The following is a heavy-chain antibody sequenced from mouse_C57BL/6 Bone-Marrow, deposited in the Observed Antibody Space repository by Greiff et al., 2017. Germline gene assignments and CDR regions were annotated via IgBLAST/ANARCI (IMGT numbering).Heavy chain of an antibody. CDR3: ARRAFPTVVARGYYYAMDY. CDR1: GYALSSSW. Sequence: QVQLKQSGPELVKPGASVKISCKASGYALSSSWMNWVKQRPGKGLEWIGRIYPGDGDTNYNGKFKGKATLTADKSSSTAYMQLSSLTSEDSAVYFCARRAFPTVVARGYYYAMDYWGQGTSVTVSS. V-gene: IGHV1-82*01. CDR2: IYPGDGDT. D-gene: IGHD1-1*01. J-gene: IGHJ4*01.